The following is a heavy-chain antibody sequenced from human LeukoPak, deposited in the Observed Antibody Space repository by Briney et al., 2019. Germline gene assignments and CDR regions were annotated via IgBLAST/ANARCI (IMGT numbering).Heavy chain of an antibody. J-gene: IGHJ4*02. CDR1: GFIFSSYE. CDR3: ARVLDSMVRGVIIPGYDY. V-gene: IGHV3-48*03. CDR2: ISSSGSTI. Sequence: GGSLRLSCAASGFIFSSYEMNWVRQAPGKGLEWVSYISSSGSTIYYADSVKGRFTISRDNAKNSLYLQMNSLRAEDTAVYYCARVLDSMVRGVIIPGYDYWGQGTLVTVSS. D-gene: IGHD3-10*01.